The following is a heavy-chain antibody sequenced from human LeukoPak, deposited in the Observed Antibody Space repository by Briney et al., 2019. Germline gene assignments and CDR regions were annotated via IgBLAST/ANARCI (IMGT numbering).Heavy chain of an antibody. Sequence: PSETLSLTCTVSGGSISSYYWSWIRQPPGKGLEWIGCIFYSGSTNCNPSLKSRVTISVDTSKNQFSLKLSSVTAADTAVYYCARRAYSSGWYYFDYWGQGTLVTVSS. CDR3: ARRAYSSGWYYFDY. J-gene: IGHJ4*02. CDR2: IFYSGST. D-gene: IGHD6-19*01. CDR1: GGSISSYY. V-gene: IGHV4-59*08.